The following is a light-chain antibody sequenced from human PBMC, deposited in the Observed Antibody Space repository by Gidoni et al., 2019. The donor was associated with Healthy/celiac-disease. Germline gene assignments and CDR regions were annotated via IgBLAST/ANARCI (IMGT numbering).Light chain of an antibody. Sequence: DIQMTQSHSTRSASVGDSVTITCRASQRISSCLAWYQQKPGKAPTLLIYKASSLESGVPSRFSDSGSGTAFTLTISSLQPADFATYYCQQYNSYWTFGQGTKVEIK. CDR1: QRISSC. J-gene: IGKJ1*01. CDR2: KAS. CDR3: QQYNSYWT. V-gene: IGKV1-5*03.